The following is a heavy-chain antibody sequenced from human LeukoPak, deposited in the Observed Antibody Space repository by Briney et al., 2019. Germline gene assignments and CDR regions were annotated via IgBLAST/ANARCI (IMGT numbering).Heavy chain of an antibody. V-gene: IGHV5-51*01. CDR3: ARAPYQLPRTRHYYYGMDV. D-gene: IGHD2-2*01. J-gene: IGHJ6*02. CDR1: GYNFITYS. CDR2: IYAGDSDT. Sequence: NAGESLKFSCKASGYNFITYSSGWVRQLPGKGLDWLGIIYAGDSDTRYSPSSQGQVTISADKSISTAYLQWSILKASDTAMYYCARAPYQLPRTRHYYYGMDVWGQGTTVTVSS.